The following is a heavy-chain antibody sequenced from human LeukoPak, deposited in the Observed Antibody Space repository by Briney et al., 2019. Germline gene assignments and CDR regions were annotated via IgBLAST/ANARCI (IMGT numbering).Heavy chain of an antibody. CDR3: ARGTYCGGASCSNFDY. Sequence: SETLSLTCTVSGGSISSYYWSWIRQPAGKGLEWIGRIYTTGSTNYNPSLNSRVAMSVDTSKNQLSLNLSSMTAADTAIYYCARGTYCGGASCSNFDYWGQGILVTVSS. J-gene: IGHJ4*02. CDR1: GGSISSYY. CDR2: IYTTGST. D-gene: IGHD2-15*01. V-gene: IGHV4-4*07.